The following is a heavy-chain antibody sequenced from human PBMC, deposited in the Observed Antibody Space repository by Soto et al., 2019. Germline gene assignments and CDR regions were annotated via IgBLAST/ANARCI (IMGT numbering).Heavy chain of an antibody. CDR1: GYTFTSYG. D-gene: IGHD4-17*01. V-gene: IGHV1-18*04. CDR3: AMDYGDRPEYFKH. CDR2: ISPLKGRT. J-gene: IGHJ1*01. Sequence: QVQLVQSGPDLKRPGASMKVSCKASGYTFTSYGISWVRQAPGPGLEWMAWISPLKGRTQYSQKAQGRVTLSTDTSSTTAYMEMTTLRVDDTAVYYCAMDYGDRPEYFKHWGQGTLVTVS.